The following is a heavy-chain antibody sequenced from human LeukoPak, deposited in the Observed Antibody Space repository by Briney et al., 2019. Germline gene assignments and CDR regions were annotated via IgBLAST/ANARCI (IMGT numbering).Heavy chain of an antibody. V-gene: IGHV1-46*01. CDR1: GYTFTDYQ. Sequence: ASVKVSCKASGYTFTDYQLHWVRQAPGQGLEWMGIINPSGGSTSYAQKFQGRVTMTRDTSTSTVYMELSSLRSEDTAVYYCARPARIAAAGTIDYWGQGTLVTVSS. D-gene: IGHD6-13*01. CDR3: ARPARIAAAGTIDY. J-gene: IGHJ4*02. CDR2: INPSGGST.